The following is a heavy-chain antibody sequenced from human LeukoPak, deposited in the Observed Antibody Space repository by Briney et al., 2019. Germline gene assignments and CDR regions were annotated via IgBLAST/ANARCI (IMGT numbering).Heavy chain of an antibody. CDR1: GFTLSRYG. Sequence: PGGSLRLSCVVSGFTLSRYGVHWVRQAPGKGPEWVAVMWSDGNRKYYAESVKGRFTVSRDNSKNTLYLQMDSLRAEDTAVYYCARDADTSSHYSYLDYWGQGTLVTVSS. D-gene: IGHD3-22*01. V-gene: IGHV3-33*01. CDR3: ARDADTSSHYSYLDY. CDR2: MWSDGNRK. J-gene: IGHJ4*02.